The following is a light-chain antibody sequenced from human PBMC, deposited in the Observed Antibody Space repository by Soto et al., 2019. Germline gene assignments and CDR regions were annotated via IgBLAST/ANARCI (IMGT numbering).Light chain of an antibody. Sequence: ETVLTQSPGTLSLSPGERATLFCRASQSLSSSYLAWYQQKPGQAPRLLIYGASSRATGIPDRFSGSGSGTDFTLTISRLESEDFAVYYCQQHGSSPPSWTFGQGTKVEFK. J-gene: IGKJ1*01. CDR1: QSLSSSY. CDR3: QQHGSSPPSWT. V-gene: IGKV3-20*01. CDR2: GAS.